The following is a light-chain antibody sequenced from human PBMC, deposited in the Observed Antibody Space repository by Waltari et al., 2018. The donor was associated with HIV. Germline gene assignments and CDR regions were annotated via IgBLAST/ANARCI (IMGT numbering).Light chain of an antibody. CDR1: SGYSNYK. CDR2: VGTGGSVG. J-gene: IGLJ3*02. V-gene: IGLV9-49*01. CDR3: GADHGSGSNFRWV. Sequence: QPVLTQPPSASASLGASVTLTCNLSSGYSNYKVDWYQQSPGKGPRFVMRVGTGGSVGSNGDGIPDRFSVLGSGLNRYLTIKNIQEEDESDYHCGADHGSGSNFRWVFGGGTKLSVL.